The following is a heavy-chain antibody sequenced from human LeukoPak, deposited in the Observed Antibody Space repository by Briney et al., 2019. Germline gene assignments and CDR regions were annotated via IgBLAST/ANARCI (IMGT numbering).Heavy chain of an antibody. J-gene: IGHJ4*02. CDR1: GGSISSSSYY. CDR3: ARVVGRQQLVFDY. D-gene: IGHD6-13*01. Sequence: PSETLSLTCTVSGGSISSSSYYWGWIRQPPGKGLEWIGSIYYSGSTYYNPSLKSRVTISVDTSKNQFSLKLSSVTAADTAVYYCARVVGRQQLVFDYWGQGTLVTVSS. V-gene: IGHV4-39*07. CDR2: IYYSGST.